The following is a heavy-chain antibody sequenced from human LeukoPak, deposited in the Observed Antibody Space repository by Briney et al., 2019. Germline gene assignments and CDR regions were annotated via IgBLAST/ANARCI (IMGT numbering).Heavy chain of an antibody. D-gene: IGHD5-12*01. Sequence: PSETLSLTCAVYGGSFSGYYWSWIRRPPGKGLEWIGEINHSGSTNYNPSLKSRVTISVDTSEDQFSLKLSSVTAADTAVYYCARDLSGYDYFDYWGQGTLVTVSS. V-gene: IGHV4-34*01. CDR3: ARDLSGYDYFDY. J-gene: IGHJ4*02. CDR2: INHSGST. CDR1: GGSFSGYY.